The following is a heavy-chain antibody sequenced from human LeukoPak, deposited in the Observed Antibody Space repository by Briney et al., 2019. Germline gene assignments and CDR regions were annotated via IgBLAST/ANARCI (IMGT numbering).Heavy chain of an antibody. CDR2: ISYDGSNK. V-gene: IGHV3-30*18. CDR3: AKGGRRNYYYDGSGYSDY. J-gene: IGHJ4*02. D-gene: IGHD3-22*01. Sequence: GRSLRLSCAASGFTFSSYGMHWVRQAPGKGLEWVAVISYDGSNKYYADSVKGRFTISRDNSKNTLYLQMNSLRAEDTAVYYCAKGGRRNYYYDGSGYSDYWGQGTLVTVSS. CDR1: GFTFSSYG.